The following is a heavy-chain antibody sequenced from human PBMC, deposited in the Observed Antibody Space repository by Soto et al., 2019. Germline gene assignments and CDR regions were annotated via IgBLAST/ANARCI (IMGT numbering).Heavy chain of an antibody. D-gene: IGHD2-2*01. CDR3: ARDCSSTTGDWFDP. CDR2: IIPILGIA. Sequence: QVQLVQSGAEVKKPGSSVKVSCKASGGTFSSYTISWVRQAPGQGLEWMGRIIPILGIANYAQKFQGRVTITEDKSTSTAYMELSSLRSEDTAVYYCARDCSSTTGDWFDPWGQGTLVTVSS. V-gene: IGHV1-69*08. CDR1: GGTFSSYT. J-gene: IGHJ5*02.